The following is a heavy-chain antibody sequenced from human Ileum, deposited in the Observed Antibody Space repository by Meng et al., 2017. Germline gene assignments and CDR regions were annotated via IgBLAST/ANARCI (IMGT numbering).Heavy chain of an antibody. V-gene: IGHV3-73*01. CDR3: TRHRQWPYLNDAFDI. Sequence: GGSLRLSCAASGFTFSGSAMHWVRQASGKGLEWVGRIRSKANSYATAYAASGKGRFTISRDDSKNTAYLQMNSLKTEDTAVYYCTRHRQWPYLNDAFDIWGQGTRVT. CDR2: IRSKANSYAT. CDR1: GFTFSGSA. J-gene: IGHJ3*02. D-gene: IGHD6-19*01.